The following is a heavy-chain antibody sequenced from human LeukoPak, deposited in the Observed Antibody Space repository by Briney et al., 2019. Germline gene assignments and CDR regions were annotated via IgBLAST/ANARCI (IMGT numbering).Heavy chain of an antibody. J-gene: IGHJ5*02. V-gene: IGHV3-66*01. D-gene: IGHD2-15*01. CDR1: GFTVSSNN. CDR3: AKDQVVVAASSPGWFDP. CDR2: IYSGGST. Sequence: PGGSLRLSGAAPGFTVSSNNISGVGQAPGKGREWVSVIYSGGSTYYADSVKGRLTISRDNSKNTLYLQMNSLRAEDTAVYYCAKDQVVVAASSPGWFDPWGQGTLVTVSS.